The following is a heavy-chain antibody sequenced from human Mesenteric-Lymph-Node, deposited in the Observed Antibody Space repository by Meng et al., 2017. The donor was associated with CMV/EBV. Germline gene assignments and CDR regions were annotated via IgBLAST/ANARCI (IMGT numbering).Heavy chain of an antibody. V-gene: IGHV3-7*01. D-gene: IGHD3-22*01. J-gene: IGHJ4*02. Sequence: GESLKISCAGSGFTFRAYWMTWVRQAPGKGLEWVANIKEDGSEKYYLHSVKGRFTISRDNAKNPLYLQMNGLRAEDTALYYCARDYYDASGSIWGQGTLVTVSS. CDR2: IKEDGSEK. CDR1: GFTFRAYW. CDR3: ARDYYDASGSI.